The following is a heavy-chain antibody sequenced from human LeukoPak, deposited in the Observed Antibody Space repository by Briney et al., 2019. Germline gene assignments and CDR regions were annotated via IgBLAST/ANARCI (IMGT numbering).Heavy chain of an antibody. Sequence: GGSLRLSCAASGFTFSSYATSWVRQAPGKGLEWVSAISGSGGSTYYADSVKGRFTISRDNAKNSLYLQMNSLRAEDTAVYYCARDPGGSYHNWNWFDPWGQGTLVTVSS. J-gene: IGHJ5*02. CDR3: ARDPGGSYHNWNWFDP. CDR2: ISGSGGST. D-gene: IGHD1-26*01. V-gene: IGHV3-23*01. CDR1: GFTFSSYA.